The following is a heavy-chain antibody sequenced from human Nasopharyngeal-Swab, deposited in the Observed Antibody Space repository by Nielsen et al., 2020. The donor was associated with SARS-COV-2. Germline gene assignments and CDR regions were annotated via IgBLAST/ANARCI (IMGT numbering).Heavy chain of an antibody. CDR3: ASIGFLEWLSHAFDI. CDR2: ISSSSSYV. V-gene: IGHV3-21*01. J-gene: IGHJ3*02. Sequence: GGSLRLSCAASGFTFSSYSMNWVRQAPGKGLEWVSSISSSSSYVYYADSVKGRFNISRDNAKNSLYLQMNSLRAEDTAVYYCASIGFLEWLSHAFDIWGQGTMVTVSS. D-gene: IGHD3-3*02. CDR1: GFTFSSYS.